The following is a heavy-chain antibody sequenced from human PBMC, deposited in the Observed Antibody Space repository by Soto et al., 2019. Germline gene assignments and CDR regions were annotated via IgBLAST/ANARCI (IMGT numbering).Heavy chain of an antibody. CDR3: ARAHDYGDPRYYYYGMDV. CDR2: IYYSGST. V-gene: IGHV4-59*01. Sequence: SETLSLTCTVSGGSISSYYWSWIRQPPGKGLEWIGYIYYSGSTNYNPSLKSRVTISVDTSKNQFSLKLSSVTAADTAVYYCARAHDYGDPRYYYYGMDVWGQGTTVTVSS. D-gene: IGHD4-17*01. J-gene: IGHJ6*02. CDR1: GGSISSYY.